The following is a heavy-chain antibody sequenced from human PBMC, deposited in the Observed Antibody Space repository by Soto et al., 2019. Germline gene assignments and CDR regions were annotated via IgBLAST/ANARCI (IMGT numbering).Heavy chain of an antibody. V-gene: IGHV3-48*03. CDR3: ARRYCSSTSCYLPFYY. CDR1: GFNFSSYE. CDR2: ITSSGSTI. D-gene: IGHD2-2*01. Sequence: GGSLRLSCAASGFNFSSYEMNWVRQAPGKGLEWIFYITSSGSTIYYADSVKGRFTISRDNAKISLYLQMNSLRDEDTAVYYCARRYCSSTSCYLPFYYCHKGSLVSVSS. J-gene: IGHJ4*02.